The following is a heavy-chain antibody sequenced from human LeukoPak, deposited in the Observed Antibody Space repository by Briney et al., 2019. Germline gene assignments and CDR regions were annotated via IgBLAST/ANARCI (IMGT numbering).Heavy chain of an antibody. Sequence: PSETLSLTCAVYGGSFSGYYWSWIRQPPGKGLEWIGEINHSGSTNYNPSLKSRVTISVDTSKNQFSLKLSSVTAADTAVYYCARRSYARGRFDPWGQGTLVTVSS. J-gene: IGHJ5*02. CDR3: ARRSYARGRFDP. CDR2: INHSGST. V-gene: IGHV4-34*01. CDR1: GGSFSGYY. D-gene: IGHD3-16*01.